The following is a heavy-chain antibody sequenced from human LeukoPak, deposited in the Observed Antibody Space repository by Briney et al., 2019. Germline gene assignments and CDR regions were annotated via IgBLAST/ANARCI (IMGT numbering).Heavy chain of an antibody. CDR1: GGSISSYY. J-gene: IGHJ5*02. CDR2: IYYSGGT. CDR3: TRMGPPGLSFWSGYPNWFDP. Sequence: SETLSLTCTVSGGSISSYYWSWIRQPPGKGLEWIGYIYYSGGTNYNPSLKSQVTISVDTSKNQFSLKLSSETAADTAVYYCTRMGPPGLSFWSGYPNWFDPGGQGTLVTVSS. D-gene: IGHD3-3*01. V-gene: IGHV4-59*01.